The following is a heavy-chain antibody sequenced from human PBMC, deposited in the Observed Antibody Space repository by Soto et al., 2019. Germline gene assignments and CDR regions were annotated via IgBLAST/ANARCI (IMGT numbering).Heavy chain of an antibody. D-gene: IGHD3-10*01. CDR1: GYSFTSYW. V-gene: IGHV5-51*01. CDR3: ARLPSLWFGSRNAFDI. Sequence: EVQLVQSGAEVKKPGESLKISCKGSGYSFTSYWIGWVRQMPGKGLEWMGIIYPGDSDTRYSPSFQGQVTISADKSISTAYLQWSSLKASDTAMYYSARLPSLWFGSRNAFDIWGQGTMVTVSS. J-gene: IGHJ3*02. CDR2: IYPGDSDT.